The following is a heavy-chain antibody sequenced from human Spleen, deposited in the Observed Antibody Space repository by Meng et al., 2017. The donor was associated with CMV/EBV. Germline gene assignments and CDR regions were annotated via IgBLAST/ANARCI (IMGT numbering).Heavy chain of an antibody. CDR3: AKGQFFYDSGGDLIRDS. CDR1: GFTFSNYA. CDR2: ISGSGDST. J-gene: IGHJ4*02. V-gene: IGHV3-23*01. D-gene: IGHD2-21*01. Sequence: VGSLRLSCAASGFTFSNYAMTWVRQAPGKGLEWVSSISGSGDSTYYADSVKGRLTISRDNSKNTLYLRMDSLRAEDTAVYYCAKGQFFYDSGGDLIRDSWGQGALVTVSS.